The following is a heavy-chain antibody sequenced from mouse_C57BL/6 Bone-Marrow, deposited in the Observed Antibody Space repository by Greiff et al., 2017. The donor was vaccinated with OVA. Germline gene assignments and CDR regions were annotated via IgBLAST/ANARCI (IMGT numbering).Heavy chain of an antibody. V-gene: IGHV1-81*01. CDR1: GYTFTSYG. Sequence: QVQLKESGAELARPGASVKLSCKASGYTFTSYGISWVKQRTGQGLEWIGEIYPRSGNTYYNEKFKGKATLTADKSSSTAYMELRSLTSEDSAVYFCAREVAGYWGQGTTLTVSS. D-gene: IGHD1-1*02. J-gene: IGHJ2*01. CDR3: AREVAGY. CDR2: IYPRSGNT.